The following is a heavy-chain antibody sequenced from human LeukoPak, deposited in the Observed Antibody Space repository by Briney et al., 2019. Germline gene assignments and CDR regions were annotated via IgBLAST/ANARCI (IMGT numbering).Heavy chain of an antibody. CDR1: GGSISSSTYY. Sequence: PSETLSLTCTVSGGSISSSTYYWGWIRQPPGKGLEWIASISYSGNTYYNPSLKSRVTISVDTSNNQFSLKLSSVTAVDTAVYYCARGRYYDSSGYGGWAFDIWGQGTMVTVSS. J-gene: IGHJ3*02. CDR2: ISYSGNT. V-gene: IGHV4-39*01. D-gene: IGHD3-22*01. CDR3: ARGRYYDSSGYGGWAFDI.